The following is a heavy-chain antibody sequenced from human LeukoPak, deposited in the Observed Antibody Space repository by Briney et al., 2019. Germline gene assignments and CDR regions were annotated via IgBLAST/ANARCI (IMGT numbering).Heavy chain of an antibody. J-gene: IGHJ4*02. V-gene: IGHV1-69*13. Sequence: VKLCCKASGATFSTYAISWVRQAPGQGLEWRGGIIPIFGTANYAQKCQGRVTITTDQATSTAYTELSSLRSEDTAVHYCAAEVRFLEWRLLDYWGQGTLVSVS. CDR1: GATFSTYA. CDR3: AAEVRFLEWRLLDY. CDR2: IIPIFGTA. D-gene: IGHD3-3*01.